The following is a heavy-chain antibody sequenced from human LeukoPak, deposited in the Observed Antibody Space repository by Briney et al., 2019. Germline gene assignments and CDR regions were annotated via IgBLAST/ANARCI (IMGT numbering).Heavy chain of an antibody. CDR1: GGSISSSSYY. Sequence: SETLSLTCTVSGGSISSSSYYWGWIRQPPGKGLEWIGSIYYSGSTYYNPSLKSRVTISVDTSKNQFSLKLSSVTAADTAVYYCVGTDVDTAMGNNWFDPWGQGTLVIVSS. CDR3: VGTDVDTAMGNNWFDP. V-gene: IGHV4-39*01. D-gene: IGHD5-18*01. CDR2: IYYSGST. J-gene: IGHJ5*02.